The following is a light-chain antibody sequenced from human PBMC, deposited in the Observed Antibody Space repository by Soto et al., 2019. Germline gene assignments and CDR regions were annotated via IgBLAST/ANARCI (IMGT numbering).Light chain of an antibody. Sequence: AIQMTQSPSSLSASVGDRVTITCRASQGIRNDLGWYQQKPGKAPKLLIHAASTLEGGVPSRFSGSGSGTDFTLTISSLQPEDFATYYCQHYGSSPFTFGPGTKVNIK. CDR3: QHYGSSPFT. J-gene: IGKJ3*01. CDR1: QGIRND. V-gene: IGKV1-6*02. CDR2: AAS.